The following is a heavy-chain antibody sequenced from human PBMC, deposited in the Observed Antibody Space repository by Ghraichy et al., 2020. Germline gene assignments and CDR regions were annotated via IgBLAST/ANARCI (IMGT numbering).Heavy chain of an antibody. CDR3: VKAYSGSYYTALYYGMDV. D-gene: IGHD3-10*01. J-gene: IGHJ6*02. CDR1: GFTFSNYA. CDR2: FSGSGRST. V-gene: IGHV3-23*01. Sequence: LTCAASGFTFSNYAMSWVRQAPGKGLEWVSGFSGSGRSTYHADSAKGRFSISRDNSKNTLYLQMNSLRVEDTAVYYCVKAYSGSYYTALYYGMDVWGQGTTVTVSS.